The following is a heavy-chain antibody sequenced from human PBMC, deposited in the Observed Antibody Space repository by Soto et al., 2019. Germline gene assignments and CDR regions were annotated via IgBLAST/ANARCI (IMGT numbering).Heavy chain of an antibody. CDR1: GFSFSSYA. V-gene: IGHV3-30*18. J-gene: IGHJ4*02. Sequence: QVQMVGSGGGVVQPGGSLRVSCAASGFSFSSYAMHGVRQAPGKGLERVAGISYHGSDKHFADSVKGRFAISRDNSKNTLYLQMNSLRAEETAVYHCAKDLWAARGSCSPLDDWGQGTLVTVSS. CDR2: ISYHGSDK. D-gene: IGHD6-19*01. CDR3: AKDLWAARGSCSPLDD.